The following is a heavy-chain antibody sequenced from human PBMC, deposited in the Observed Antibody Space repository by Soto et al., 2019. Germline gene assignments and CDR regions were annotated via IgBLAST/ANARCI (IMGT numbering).Heavy chain of an antibody. CDR2: INPNTGKP. CDR1: GYSFTRYS. D-gene: IGHD1-26*01. CDR3: ARDRASGSFDY. J-gene: IGHJ4*02. Sequence: ASVKVSCKGSGYSFTRYSINWLRQAPGQGFEWMGWINPNTGKPTYDQGFTGRFVFSVDTSVSTVYLQISSLKADDSAVYYCARDRASGSFDYRCQGTQVTVSS. V-gene: IGHV7-4-1*01.